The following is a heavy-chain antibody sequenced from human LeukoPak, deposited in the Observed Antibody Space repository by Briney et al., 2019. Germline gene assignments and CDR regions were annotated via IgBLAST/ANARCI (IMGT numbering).Heavy chain of an antibody. CDR2: IYYGGNI. Sequence: SETLSLTCTVSGASISSTGFYWGWIRQAPGKGLEWIGSIYYGGNIYYKPSLESRVTISVDTSTNQFSLKFNSVTAADTAVYYCAARSGQLFDFWGQGILVTVSS. CDR3: AARSGQLFDF. V-gene: IGHV4-39*07. CDR1: GASISSTGFY. D-gene: IGHD6-13*01. J-gene: IGHJ4*02.